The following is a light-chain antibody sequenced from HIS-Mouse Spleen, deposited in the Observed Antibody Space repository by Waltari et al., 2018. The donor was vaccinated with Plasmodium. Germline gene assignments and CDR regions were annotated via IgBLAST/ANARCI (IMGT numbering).Light chain of an antibody. CDR3: YSAADNNRV. Sequence: SYELTQPSSVSVSPGQTARITCSGDVLAKKYARWFHQKPGQAPVLVIYKGSERPSGIPGRFSGSSSGTTVTLTISGAQVEDEADYYCYSAADNNRVFGGGTKLTVL. J-gene: IGLJ3*02. CDR1: VLAKKY. CDR2: KGS. V-gene: IGLV3-27*01.